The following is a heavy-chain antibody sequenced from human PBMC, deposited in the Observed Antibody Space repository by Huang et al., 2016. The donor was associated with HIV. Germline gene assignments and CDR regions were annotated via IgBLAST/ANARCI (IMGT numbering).Heavy chain of an antibody. CDR3: ARVPSDHFSDY. J-gene: IGHJ4*02. CDR1: GYTFSIYG. CDR2: VIAYSGYT. V-gene: IGHV1-18*01. Sequence: QIQLVQSGPEVKKPGASVKVSCKASGYTFSIYGISWVRQAPGQGPEWMGWVIAYSGYTNSSQKFQGRGTMTADTSASTAYMDLRSLTSDDTAVYYCARVPSDHFSDYWGQGTLVTVSS.